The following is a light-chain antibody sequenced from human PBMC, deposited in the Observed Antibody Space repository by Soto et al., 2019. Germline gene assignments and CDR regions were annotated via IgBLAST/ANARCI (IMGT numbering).Light chain of an antibody. Sequence: EIVMTQSPATLSVSPGERATLSCRASQSVSSNLAWYQQKPAQAPRLLIYRASTRATGIPARFSGRGSGTEFTLTISSLQSEDFAVCYCQQYNNWPRNTFGQGTKREIK. CDR2: RAS. CDR3: QQYNNWPRNT. CDR1: QSVSSN. J-gene: IGKJ2*01. V-gene: IGKV3-15*01.